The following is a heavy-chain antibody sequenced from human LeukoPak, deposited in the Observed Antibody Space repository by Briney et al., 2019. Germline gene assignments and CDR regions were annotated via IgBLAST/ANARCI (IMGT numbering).Heavy chain of an antibody. CDR1: DFTFSSNW. D-gene: IGHD1-1*01. CDR3: GRGLGTT. J-gene: IGHJ4*02. CDR2: ISSDGSYT. V-gene: IGHV3-74*01. Sequence: GGSLRLPCTASDFTFSSNWMYWVRQAPGKGLVWVSRISSDGSYTSYADSVKGRFTISRDNAKNTLYLQMNNLRPEDTAVYYCGRGLGTTWGQGTLVSVSS.